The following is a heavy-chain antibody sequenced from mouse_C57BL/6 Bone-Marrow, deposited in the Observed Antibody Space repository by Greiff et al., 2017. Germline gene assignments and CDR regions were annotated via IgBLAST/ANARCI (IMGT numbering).Heavy chain of an antibody. D-gene: IGHD1-1*01. CDR1: GYTFTDYY. V-gene: IGHV1-19*01. CDR3: ANYGSSSYYFDY. Sequence: VQLQQSGPVLVKPGASVKMSCKASGYTFTDYYMNWVKQSHGKSLEWIGVINPYNGGTSYNQKFKGKATLTVAKSSSTAYMELNSLTSEDSAVYYCANYGSSSYYFDYWGQGTTLTVSS. J-gene: IGHJ2*01. CDR2: INPYNGGT.